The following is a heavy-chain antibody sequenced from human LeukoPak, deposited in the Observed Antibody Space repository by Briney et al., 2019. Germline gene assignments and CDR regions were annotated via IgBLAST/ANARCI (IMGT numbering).Heavy chain of an antibody. CDR3: ARGPSYFQH. Sequence: SQTLSLTCAISGDSVSSDTTAWNWIRQSPSRGLEWLGRTYYRSKWYKYYAVSVKGRITINPDTSKNQFSLQLNSVTPEDTAVYYCARGPSYFQHWGQGTLVTVSS. J-gene: IGHJ1*01. CDR1: GDSVSSDTTA. CDR2: TYYRSKWYK. V-gene: IGHV6-1*01.